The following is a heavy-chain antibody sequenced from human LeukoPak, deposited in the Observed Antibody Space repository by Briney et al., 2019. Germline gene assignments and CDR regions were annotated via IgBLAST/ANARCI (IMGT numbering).Heavy chain of an antibody. CDR2: INHSGST. D-gene: IGHD3-9*01. J-gene: IGHJ4*02. CDR1: GGSLSGYY. V-gene: IGHV4-34*01. CDR3: ARGGKDFDWFGY. Sequence: SETLSLTCAVYGGSLSGYYWSWIRQPPGKGLEWIGEINHSGSTNYNPSLKSRVTISVDTSKNQFSLKLSSVTAADTAVYYCARGGKDFDWFGYWGQGTLVTVSS.